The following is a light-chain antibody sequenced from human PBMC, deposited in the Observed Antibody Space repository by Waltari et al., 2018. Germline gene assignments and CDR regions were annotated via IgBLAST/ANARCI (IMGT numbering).Light chain of an antibody. Sequence: QSVLTQPASVSGSPGQSLTISCTGARSDVGNSNFVSWYQQHPDEAPKLVIYEGSKRPSVISIRFSGSKSGNTASLTISRLQAEDEADYFCCSYAGSRTPWVFGGGTRVTVL. CDR3: CSYAGSRTPWV. J-gene: IGLJ3*02. V-gene: IGLV2-23*01. CDR1: RSDVGNSNF. CDR2: EGS.